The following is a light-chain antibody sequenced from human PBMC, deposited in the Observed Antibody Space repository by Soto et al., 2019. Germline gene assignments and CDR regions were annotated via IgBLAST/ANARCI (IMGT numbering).Light chain of an antibody. CDR3: QQYGNFAYT. V-gene: IGKV3-20*01. J-gene: IGKJ2*01. Sequence: EILLTQSPGTVSLSPGERATLSCRASQPVSSSYVAWYQQKTGQAPRLLISGTSSRATGISDRFSGSGSGTEYPLILSKLEADDIAVNHCQQYGNFAYTFGQGTKQDIK. CDR2: GTS. CDR1: QPVSSSY.